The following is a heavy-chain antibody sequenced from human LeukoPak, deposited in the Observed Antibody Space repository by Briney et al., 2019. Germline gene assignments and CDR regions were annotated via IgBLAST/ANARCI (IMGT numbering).Heavy chain of an antibody. CDR1: GGSISSYY. Sequence: SETLSLTCTVSGGSISSYYWSWIRQPPGKGLEWIGYIYYSGSTNYNPSLKSRVTISVDTSKNQFSLKLSFVTAADTAVYYCARAYCSGGSCYSGFDYWGQGTLVTVSS. J-gene: IGHJ4*02. CDR2: IYYSGST. CDR3: ARAYCSGGSCYSGFDY. D-gene: IGHD2-15*01. V-gene: IGHV4-59*12.